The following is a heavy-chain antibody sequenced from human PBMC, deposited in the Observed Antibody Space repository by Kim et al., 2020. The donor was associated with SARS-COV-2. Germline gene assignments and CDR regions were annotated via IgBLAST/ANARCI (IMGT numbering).Heavy chain of an antibody. Sequence: SKTLSLTCAVYGGSFSGYYWSWIRQPPGKGLEWIGEINHSGSTNYNPSLKSRVTISVDTSKNQFSLKLSSVTAADTAVYYCARATPHSSWYDYWGQGTLVTVSS. D-gene: IGHD6-13*01. CDR3: ARATPHSSWYDY. CDR2: INHSGST. V-gene: IGHV4-34*01. J-gene: IGHJ4*02. CDR1: GGSFSGYY.